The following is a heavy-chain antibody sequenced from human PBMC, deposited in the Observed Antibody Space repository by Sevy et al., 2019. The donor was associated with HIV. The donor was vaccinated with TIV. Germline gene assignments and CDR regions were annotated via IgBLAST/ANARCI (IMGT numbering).Heavy chain of an antibody. J-gene: IGHJ4*02. CDR2: ISGSGART. D-gene: IGHD3-16*02. V-gene: IGHV3-23*01. Sequence: GGSLRLSCAASGFTFSSYAMSWVRQTPGKGLEWVSGISGSGARTYYADSVKGRFTISRDSSTHTLYLQMNSLRAEDTAVYYCAKNRDTDYVWGSYRYVPYFDYWGQGTLVTVS. CDR3: AKNRDTDYVWGSYRYVPYFDY. CDR1: GFTFSSYA.